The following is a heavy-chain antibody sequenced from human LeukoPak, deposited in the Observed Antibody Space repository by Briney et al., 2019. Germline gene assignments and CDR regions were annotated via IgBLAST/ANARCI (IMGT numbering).Heavy chain of an antibody. CDR2: ISFDGSGK. Sequence: GGSLRLSCAASGSTFSSYAMHWVRQAPGKGLEWVAVISFDGSGKYYADSVKGRFTISRDDSKNTLDLQMNSLRAEDTAVYYCARDFNLGTTDSYWGQGTLVTVSS. J-gene: IGHJ4*02. D-gene: IGHD4-4*01. V-gene: IGHV3-30*04. CDR1: GSTFSSYA. CDR3: ARDFNLGTTDSY.